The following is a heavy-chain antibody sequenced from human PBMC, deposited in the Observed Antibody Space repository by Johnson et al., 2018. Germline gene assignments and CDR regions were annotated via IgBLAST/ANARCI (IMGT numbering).Heavy chain of an antibody. Sequence: VQLVQSGGGFVQPGGSLRLSCEASGFNFTYYWVHWVRQVPGTGLLWVSHIHSDGRRTTYADSVKGRFTISRDNAKEDLHLQMNSLRVDDTAVYYCARGDVGAFDLWGQGTLVTVSS. J-gene: IGHJ3*01. CDR1: GFNFTYYW. CDR2: IHSDGRRT. D-gene: IGHD3-10*01. V-gene: IGHV3-74*02. CDR3: ARGDVGAFDL.